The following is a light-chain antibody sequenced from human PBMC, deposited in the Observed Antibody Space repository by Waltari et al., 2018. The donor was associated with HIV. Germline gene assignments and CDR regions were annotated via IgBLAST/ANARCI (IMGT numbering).Light chain of an antibody. CDR2: DVS. CDR3: CSYAGSYTR. V-gene: IGLV2-11*01. Sequence: SWYQQHPGKAPKLMIYDVSKRPSGVPDRFSGSKSGNTASLTISGLQAEDEADYYCCSYAGSYTRFGGGTKLTVL. J-gene: IGLJ2*01.